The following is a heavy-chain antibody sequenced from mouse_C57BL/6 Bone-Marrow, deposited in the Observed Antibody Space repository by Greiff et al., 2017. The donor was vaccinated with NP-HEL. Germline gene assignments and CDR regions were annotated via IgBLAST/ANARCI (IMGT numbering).Heavy chain of an antibody. Sequence: QVQLQQPGAELVKPGASVKLSCKASGYTFTSYWMHWVKQRPGQGLEWIGMIHPNSGSTNYNEKFTSKATLTVANSSSTAYMQLSSLTSEDSAVYYCARSRYSNYVDWGQGTTLTVSS. CDR1: GYTFTSYW. CDR2: IHPNSGST. J-gene: IGHJ2*01. CDR3: ARSRYSNYVD. V-gene: IGHV1-64*01. D-gene: IGHD2-5*01.